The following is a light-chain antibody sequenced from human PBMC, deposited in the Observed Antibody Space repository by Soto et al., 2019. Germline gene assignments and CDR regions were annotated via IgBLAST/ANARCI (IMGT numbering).Light chain of an antibody. V-gene: IGLV2-14*01. Sequence: QSALTQPASVSGSPGPSITISCTGTSSDVGGYNYVSWYQQHPGKAPKLMIYDVSNRPSGVSNRFSGSKSGNTASLTISGLQAGDEADYYCSSYTSSSPYVFGTGTKLTVL. CDR1: SSDVGGYNY. CDR3: SSYTSSSPYV. CDR2: DVS. J-gene: IGLJ1*01.